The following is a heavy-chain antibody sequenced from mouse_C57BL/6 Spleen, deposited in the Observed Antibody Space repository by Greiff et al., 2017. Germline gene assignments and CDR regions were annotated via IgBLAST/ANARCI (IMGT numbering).Heavy chain of an antibody. V-gene: IGHV1-61*01. Sequence: QVHVKQPGAELVRPGSSVKLSCKASGYTFTSYWMDWVKQRPGQGLEWIGNIYPSDSETHYTQKVKDKVTLTVDKSSSTAYMPLSSLTSEDSAVYYCARCDSGPFAYWGQGTTLTVSS. J-gene: IGHJ2*01. CDR2: IYPSDSET. CDR3: ARCDSGPFAY. D-gene: IGHD1-3*01. CDR1: GYTFTSYW.